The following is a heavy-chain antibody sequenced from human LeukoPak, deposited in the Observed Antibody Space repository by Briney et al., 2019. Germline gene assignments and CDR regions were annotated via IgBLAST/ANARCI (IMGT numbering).Heavy chain of an antibody. J-gene: IGHJ4*02. CDR2: INPNSGGT. Sequence: GASVKVSCKASGYTFTGYYMHWVRQAPGQGLEWMGWINPNSGGTNYAQKFQGRVTMTRDTSISTAYMELSRLRSDDTAVYYCARDSCNNGVCGFDYWGQGTLVTVSS. CDR1: GYTFTGYY. D-gene: IGHD2-8*01. CDR3: ARDSCNNGVCGFDY. V-gene: IGHV1-2*02.